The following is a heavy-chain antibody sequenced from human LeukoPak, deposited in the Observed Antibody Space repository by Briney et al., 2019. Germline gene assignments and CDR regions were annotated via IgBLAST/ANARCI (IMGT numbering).Heavy chain of an antibody. D-gene: IGHD6-19*01. V-gene: IGHV4-4*07. CDR3: AREVPEELGSSGWSSYFDY. J-gene: IGHJ4*02. Sequence: SETLSLTCTVSGGSISSYYWSWIRQPAGKGLEWIGRIYTSGSTNYNPSLKSRVTMSVDTSKNQFSLKLSSVTAADTAVYYCAREVPEELGSSGWSSYFDYWSQGTLVTVSS. CDR1: GGSISSYY. CDR2: IYTSGST.